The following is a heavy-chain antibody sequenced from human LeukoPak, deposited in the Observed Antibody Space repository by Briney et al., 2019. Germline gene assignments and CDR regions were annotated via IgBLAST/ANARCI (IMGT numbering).Heavy chain of an antibody. Sequence: SETLSLTCTVSGGSISSSSYYWGWIRQPPGKGLEWIGSIYYSGSTNYNPSLKSRVTISVDTSKNQFSLKLSSVTAADTAVYYCARDNKYANLVWFDPWGQGTLVTVSS. CDR3: ARDNKYANLVWFDP. D-gene: IGHD2-2*01. CDR2: IYYSGST. V-gene: IGHV4-39*07. CDR1: GGSISSSSYY. J-gene: IGHJ5*02.